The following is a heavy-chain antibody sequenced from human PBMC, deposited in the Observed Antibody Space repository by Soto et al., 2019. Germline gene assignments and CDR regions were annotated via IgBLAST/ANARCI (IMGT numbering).Heavy chain of an antibody. CDR1: GGSISSGGYY. J-gene: IGHJ4*02. D-gene: IGHD3-22*01. CDR3: ARLMASFREFFLYNSRASTYIDY. Sequence: SETLSLTCTVSGGSISSGGYYWSWIRQHPGKGLEWIGYIYYSGSTYYNPSLKSRVTISVDTSKNQFSLKLSSVTAADTAVYYCARLMASFREFFLYNSRASTYIDYRAQRTLVTVS. V-gene: IGHV4-31*03. CDR2: IYYSGST.